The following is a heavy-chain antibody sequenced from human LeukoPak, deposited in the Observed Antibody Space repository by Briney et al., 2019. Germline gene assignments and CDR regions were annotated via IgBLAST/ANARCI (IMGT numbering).Heavy chain of an antibody. V-gene: IGHV3-33*01. CDR1: GFTFRNHG. Sequence: GRSLRLSCAAPGFTFRNHGMHWIRQAPGKGLEWVAIIWYDGSNKYYAASVNGRFTISRDNSKNTLYLQMNSLRDDDTAVYYCVRDRGALQYFDYWGQGTLVTVSS. CDR2: IWYDGSNK. J-gene: IGHJ4*02. CDR3: VRDRGALQYFDY. D-gene: IGHD2/OR15-2a*01.